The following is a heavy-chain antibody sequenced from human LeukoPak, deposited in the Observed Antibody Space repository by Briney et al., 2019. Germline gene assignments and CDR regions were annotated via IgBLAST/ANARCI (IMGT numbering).Heavy chain of an antibody. D-gene: IGHD5-24*01. Sequence: GASVKVSCMASGYTFTSYGVSWVRQAPGQGLEWMGWIGTYNGDTNYAQNLQGRVTMTTDTSTRTAYMELRSLRSDDTAVYYCARDRGYNPDTFDIWGQRTMVTVSS. V-gene: IGHV1-18*01. CDR1: GYTFTSYG. CDR2: IGTYNGDT. J-gene: IGHJ3*02. CDR3: ARDRGYNPDTFDI.